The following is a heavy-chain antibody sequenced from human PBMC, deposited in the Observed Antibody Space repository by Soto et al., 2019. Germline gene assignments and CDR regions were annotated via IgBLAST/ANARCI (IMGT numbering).Heavy chain of an antibody. CDR1: GFSFTSYW. V-gene: IGHV5-51*01. D-gene: IGHD2-2*01. Sequence: LKISCKGSGFSFTSYWIGWVRQMPGKGLEWMGIIYPGDSHTRYSPSFQGQVTISADKSISTAYLQWSSLKPSDTAMYYCARQVVPAATTGWFDPWGQGTLVTVSS. CDR2: IYPGDSHT. J-gene: IGHJ5*02. CDR3: ARQVVPAATTGWFDP.